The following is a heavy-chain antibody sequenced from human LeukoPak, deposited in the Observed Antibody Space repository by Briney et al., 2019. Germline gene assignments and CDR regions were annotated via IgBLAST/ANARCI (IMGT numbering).Heavy chain of an antibody. V-gene: IGHV1-69*13. Sequence: SVKVSCEASEGTFSSYAISWVRQAPGQGLEWMGGIIPIFGTANYAQKFQGRVTITADESTSTAYMELSSLRSEDTAVYYCAVRSGWYTRRTYYFDYWGQGTLVTVSS. D-gene: IGHD6-19*01. CDR2: IIPIFGTA. CDR3: AVRSGWYTRRTYYFDY. CDR1: EGTFSSYA. J-gene: IGHJ4*02.